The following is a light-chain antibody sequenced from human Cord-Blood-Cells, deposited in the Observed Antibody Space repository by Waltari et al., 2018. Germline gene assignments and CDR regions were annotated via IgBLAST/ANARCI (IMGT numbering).Light chain of an antibody. CDR2: DAS. V-gene: IGKV1-33*01. CDR3: QQYDNLSLT. Sequence: DIQMTQSPSSPSASVGDRXXXTCQASQDISNYLNWYQQKPGKAPKLLIYDASNLETGVPSRFSGSGSGTDFTFTISSLQPEDIATYYCQQYDNLSLTFGGGTKVEIK. CDR1: QDISNY. J-gene: IGKJ4*01.